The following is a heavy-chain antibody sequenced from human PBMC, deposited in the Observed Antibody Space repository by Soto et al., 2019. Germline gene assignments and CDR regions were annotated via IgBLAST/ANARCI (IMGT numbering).Heavy chain of an antibody. CDR3: ARLPLNSYYYYGMDV. V-gene: IGHV4-59*01. Sequence: SETLSLTCPFSGGSSSSNYWIWIRQPPGKGLEWIGYIYYRGSTNYNPSLKSRVTILLDTSKNQFSLKLTSVTAADTAVYYCARLPLNSYYYYGMDVWGQGTTVTVSS. CDR2: IYYRGST. CDR1: GGSSSSNY. J-gene: IGHJ6*02.